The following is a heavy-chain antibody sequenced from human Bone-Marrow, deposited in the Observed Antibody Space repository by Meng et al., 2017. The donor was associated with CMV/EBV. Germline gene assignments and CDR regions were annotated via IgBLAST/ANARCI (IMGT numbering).Heavy chain of an antibody. D-gene: IGHD2-2*03. CDR3: ARGGYCSSTSCYPFDY. CDR2: IYYSGST. V-gene: IGHV4-30-4*08. J-gene: IGHJ4*02. Sequence: LRLSCTVSGGSISSGDYYWSWIRQPPGKGLEWIGYIYYSGSTYYNPSLKSRVTISVDTSKNQFSLKLSSVTAADTAVYYCARGGYCSSTSCYPFDYWGQGTLVTVSS. CDR1: GGSISSGDYY.